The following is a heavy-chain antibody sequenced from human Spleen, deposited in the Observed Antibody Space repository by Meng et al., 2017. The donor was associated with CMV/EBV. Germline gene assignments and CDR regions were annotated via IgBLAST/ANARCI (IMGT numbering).Heavy chain of an antibody. CDR1: GGSISSSTYY. Sequence: ESLKISCTVSGGSISSSTYYWGWVRQPPGEGLEWIGSVYYSGSTYYNPSLKSRVSISLDTSRNQFSLRVTSVTAADTAVYYCAKSGGTGAGFHWGQGTLVTVSS. CDR3: AKSGGTGAGFH. V-gene: IGHV4-39*07. CDR2: VYYSGST. D-gene: IGHD1-1*01. J-gene: IGHJ4*02.